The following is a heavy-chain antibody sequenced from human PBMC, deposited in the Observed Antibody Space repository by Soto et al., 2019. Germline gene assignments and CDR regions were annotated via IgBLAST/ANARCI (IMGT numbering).Heavy chain of an antibody. D-gene: IGHD7-27*01. CDR3: ARRGDWGSDEFDY. Sequence: QVQLQESGPGLVKPSETLSLTCTVSGGSISPYYWSWIRQPPGKGLEWIGYIYYTGSTSYNPSLKSRVTVTLDPSNNQFSLNPSSMTATDTAVYYCARRGDWGSDEFDYWGQGTLVTVSS. CDR2: IYYTGST. V-gene: IGHV4-59*08. J-gene: IGHJ4*02. CDR1: GGSISPYY.